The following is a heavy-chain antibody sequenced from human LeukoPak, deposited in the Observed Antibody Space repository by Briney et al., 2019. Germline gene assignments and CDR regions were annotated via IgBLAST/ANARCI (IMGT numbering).Heavy chain of an antibody. D-gene: IGHD5-24*01. CDR1: GFTVSSNY. J-gene: IGHJ4*02. Sequence: GGSLRLSCAASGFTVSSNYMSWVRQAPGKGLEWVSVIYSGGSTYYADSVKGRFTISRDNSKNTLYLQMNSLRAEDTAVYYCARGPPDGYYTYYFDYWGQGTLVTVSS. CDR2: IYSGGST. V-gene: IGHV3-66*02. CDR3: ARGPPDGYYTYYFDY.